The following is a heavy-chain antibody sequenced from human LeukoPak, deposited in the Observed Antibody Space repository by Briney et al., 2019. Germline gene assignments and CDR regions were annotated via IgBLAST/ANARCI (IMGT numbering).Heavy chain of an antibody. V-gene: IGHV1-2*02. Sequence: ASVKVSCKASGYTFTGYYMHWVRQAPGQGLEWMGWINPNSGGTNYAQKFQGRVTMTRDTSISTAYMELSRLRSDDTAVYYCARGPRAGMITFGGVIAYFDYWGQGTLVTVSS. CDR1: GYTFTGYY. CDR3: ARGPRAGMITFGGVIAYFDY. J-gene: IGHJ4*02. CDR2: INPNSGGT. D-gene: IGHD3-16*02.